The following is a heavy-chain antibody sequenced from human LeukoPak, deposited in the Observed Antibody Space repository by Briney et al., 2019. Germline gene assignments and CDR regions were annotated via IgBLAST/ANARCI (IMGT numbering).Heavy chain of an antibody. D-gene: IGHD2-15*01. CDR1: GFTFSTYT. CDR2: VSPSGGSI. V-gene: IGHV3-48*02. J-gene: IGHJ4*02. Sequence: GGSLRLSCAASGFTFSTYTCNWVRQAPGKGLEWISYVSPSGGSISYAASVRGRFTISRDNAKNSLYLQLNSLRDEDTAVYSCARTDCRGGSCYYRQIDYWGQGTLVTVSS. CDR3: ARTDCRGGSCYYRQIDY.